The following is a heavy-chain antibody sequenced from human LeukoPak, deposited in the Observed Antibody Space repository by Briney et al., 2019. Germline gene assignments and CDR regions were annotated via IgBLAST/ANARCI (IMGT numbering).Heavy chain of an antibody. V-gene: IGHV4-59*01. CDR1: GGSISAYY. CDR3: ARVGDWNDLVY. D-gene: IGHD1-1*01. J-gene: IGHJ4*02. CDR2: ISYTVTS. Sequence: SETLSLTCTVSGGSISAYYWSWIRQPPGKGLEWIGYISYTVTSNYNPSLKSRVTISVDTSKNQFSLKLSSVTAADTAVYYCARVGDWNDLVYWGQGTLVTVSS.